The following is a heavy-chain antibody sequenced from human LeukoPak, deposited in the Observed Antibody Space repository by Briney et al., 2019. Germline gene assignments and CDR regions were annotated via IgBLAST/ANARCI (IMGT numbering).Heavy chain of an antibody. CDR1: GYTLTGYY. CDR2: INPNSGGT. CDR3: ARGPQRGWFDP. J-gene: IGHJ5*02. V-gene: IGHV1-2*02. Sequence: GASVKVSCKASGYTLTGYYMHWVRQAPGQGLEWMGWINPNSGGTNYAQKFQGRVTMTRDTSMSTAYMELSSLRSDDTAVYYCARGPQRGWFDPWGQGTLVTVSS.